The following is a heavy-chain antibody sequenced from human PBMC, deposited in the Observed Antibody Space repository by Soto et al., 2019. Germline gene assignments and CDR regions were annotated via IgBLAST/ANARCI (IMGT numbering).Heavy chain of an antibody. CDR3: ARRDDSETFDI. Sequence: EVQLVESGGGLIQPGGSLRLICAASGLSVTANYMTWVRQAPGKGLEWLSIIYRGGGTYEADSLKGRAIISRDGSRNMVFLQMNSLTAEDAGVYYCARRDDSETFDIWGRGTAVNVSS. D-gene: IGHD5-18*01. CDR1: GLSVTANY. J-gene: IGHJ3*02. V-gene: IGHV3-53*01. CDR2: IYRGGGT.